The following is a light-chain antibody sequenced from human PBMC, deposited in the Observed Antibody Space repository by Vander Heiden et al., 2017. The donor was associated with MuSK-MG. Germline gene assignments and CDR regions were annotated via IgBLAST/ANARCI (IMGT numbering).Light chain of an antibody. CDR3: QQSYGFPYT. V-gene: IGKV1-39*01. J-gene: IGKJ2*01. CDR2: DTS. CDR1: QILSTS. Sequence: DSQITHSPSSLAASVGDRVTITCRASQILSTSLNWYQQKPGKAPKLLIYDTSSLQSGVPSRFSGSGSGTDFSLTIRSLQPEDFATYYCQQSYGFPYTFGQGTRLEIK.